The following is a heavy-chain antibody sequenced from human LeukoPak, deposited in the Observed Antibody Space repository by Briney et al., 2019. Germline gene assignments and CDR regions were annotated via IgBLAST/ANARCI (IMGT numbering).Heavy chain of an antibody. CDR1: GLTVSSNY. Sequence: GGPLRLSCVASGLTVSSNYMSWVRQAPGKGLEWVSVIYSGNSTYYADSVKGRFTISRDNSKNTLYLQMNSLRAEDTAVYYCARDRAEGMATIIDAFDIWGQGTMVTVSS. CDR2: IYSGNST. CDR3: ARDRAEGMATIIDAFDI. J-gene: IGHJ3*02. V-gene: IGHV3-66*01. D-gene: IGHD5-24*01.